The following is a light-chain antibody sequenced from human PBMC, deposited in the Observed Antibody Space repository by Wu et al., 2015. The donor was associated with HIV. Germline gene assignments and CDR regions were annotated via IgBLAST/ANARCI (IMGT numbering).Light chain of an antibody. V-gene: IGKV3-20*01. CDR1: QSVTSTY. Sequence: EIVMTQFPATLSVSPGERATLSCRASQSVTSTYLAWYQQKPGQAPRLLIYGASSRATGIPDRFSGSGSGTDFTLTISRLEPEDFAVYYCQQCGGSPPPLTFGGGTKVEIK. CDR3: QQCGGSPPPLT. J-gene: IGKJ4*01. CDR2: GAS.